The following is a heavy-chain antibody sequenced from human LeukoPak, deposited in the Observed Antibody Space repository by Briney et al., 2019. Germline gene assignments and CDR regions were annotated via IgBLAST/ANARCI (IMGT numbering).Heavy chain of an antibody. J-gene: IGHJ6*03. Sequence: GGSLRLSCAGSGFTFSNFAMGWVRQAPGKGLEWVSGVSASGHYTYYADSAKGRFTISRDNSKNTVYLQMNSLRAEDTALYYCAKDGSWGDYYFYFYIDVWGKGTAVTVSS. CDR2: VSASGHYT. D-gene: IGHD3-16*01. CDR3: AKDGSWGDYYFYFYIDV. CDR1: GFTFSNFA. V-gene: IGHV3-23*01.